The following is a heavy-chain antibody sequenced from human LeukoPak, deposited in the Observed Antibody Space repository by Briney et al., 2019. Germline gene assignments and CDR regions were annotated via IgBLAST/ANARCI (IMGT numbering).Heavy chain of an antibody. CDR2: IIPILGIS. V-gene: IGHV1-69*02. CDR3: ARNPIPRYCSSTSCYSTDY. Sequence: ASVKVSCKGSGGTFTSYTISWVRQAPGQGGEWGGRIIPILGISNYAQKFQVRVPITADNSPSTAYMELSSLRSEDTAVYYCARNPIPRYCSSTSCYSTDYWGQGTLVTVSS. D-gene: IGHD2-2*01. CDR1: GGTFTSYT. J-gene: IGHJ4*02.